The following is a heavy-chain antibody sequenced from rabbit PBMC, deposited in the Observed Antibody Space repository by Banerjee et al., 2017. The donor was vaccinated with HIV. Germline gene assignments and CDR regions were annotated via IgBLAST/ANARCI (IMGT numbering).Heavy chain of an antibody. CDR3: VRVSSGWGAFDP. Sequence: QEQLVESGGGLVQPGGSLKLSCKASGFDFSSYGVSWVRQAPGKGLEWIGYIDPVFGSTYYASWVNGRFTISSHNAQNTLYLQLNSLTAADTATYFCVRVSSGWGAFDPWGPGTLVTVS. J-gene: IGHJ2*01. V-gene: IGHV1S47*01. CDR2: IDPVFGST. CDR1: GFDFSSYG. D-gene: IGHD4-1*01.